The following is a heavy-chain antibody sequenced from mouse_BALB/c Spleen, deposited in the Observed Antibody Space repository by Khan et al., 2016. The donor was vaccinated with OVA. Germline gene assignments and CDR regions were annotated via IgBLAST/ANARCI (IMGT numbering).Heavy chain of an antibody. CDR3: ARTPGYYGSNYFDY. D-gene: IGHD1-1*01. Sequence: EVELVESGGGLVKPGGSLKFSCAASGFTFSNYGMSWVRQTPEKRLEWVATLSSGGSYTYYPDSVQGRFTIYRDNANNNPYLQMSSLKSEDTAMFYCARTPGYYGSNYFDYWGQGTTLTVSS. J-gene: IGHJ2*01. V-gene: IGHV5-9-3*01. CDR1: GFTFSNYG. CDR2: LSSGGSYT.